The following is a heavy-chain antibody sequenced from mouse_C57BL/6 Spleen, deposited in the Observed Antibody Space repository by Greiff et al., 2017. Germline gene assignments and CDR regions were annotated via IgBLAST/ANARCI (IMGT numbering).Heavy chain of an antibody. CDR3: ARYSYYAMDY. J-gene: IGHJ4*01. CDR2: INPRTGGT. V-gene: IGHV1-42*01. Sequence: VQLKESGPELVKPGASVKISCKASGYSFTGYYMNWVKQSPEKSLEWIGEINPRTGGTTYNQKFKAKATLTVDKSASTAYMQLKSLTSEDSAVYYCARYSYYAMDYWGQGTSVTVSS. CDR1: GYSFTGYY.